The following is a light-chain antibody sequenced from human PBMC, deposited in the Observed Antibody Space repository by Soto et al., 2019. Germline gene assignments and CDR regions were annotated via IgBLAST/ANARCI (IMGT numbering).Light chain of an antibody. CDR3: QQYNSNPLT. V-gene: IGKV1-5*03. CDR2: KAS. J-gene: IGKJ4*01. CDR1: QSVSSW. Sequence: DIQMTQYPSTLSASVGVRVTITCRASQSVSSWLAWYQQKPGKVPKLLIYKASTLESGVPSRFSGSGSGTEFTLTISSLQPDDFATYYCQQYNSNPLTFGGGTKVEIK.